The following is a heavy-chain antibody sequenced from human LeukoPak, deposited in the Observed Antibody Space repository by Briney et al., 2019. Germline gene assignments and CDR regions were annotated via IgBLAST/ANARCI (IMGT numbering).Heavy chain of an antibody. D-gene: IGHD2-2*01. CDR3: ARDQDIVVVPAAPNIFDY. V-gene: IGHV4-38-2*02. CDR1: GYSISSGYY. J-gene: IGHJ4*02. CDR2: IYNSGST. Sequence: SETLSLTCTVSGYSISSGYYWGWIRQPRGKGLVWIGSIYNSGSTYYNPSLKSRVTISVDTSKNQFSLKLSSVTAADTAVYYFARDQDIVVVPAAPNIFDYWGQGTLVTVSS.